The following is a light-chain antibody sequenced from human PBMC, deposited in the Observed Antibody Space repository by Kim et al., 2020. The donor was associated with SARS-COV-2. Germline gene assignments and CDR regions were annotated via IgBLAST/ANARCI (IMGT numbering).Light chain of an antibody. CDR1: SSNIGTNY. J-gene: IGLJ3*02. CDR2: RSD. V-gene: IGLV1-47*01. Sequence: QSVLTQPPSVSGTPGQRVAISCSGSSSNIGTNYVYWYQQLPGTAPKLLIYRSDHRPSGVPDRFSGSKSGTSASLAIGGLRSEDEADYYCAAWDDSLSGLVFGGGTQLTVL. CDR3: AAWDDSLSGLV.